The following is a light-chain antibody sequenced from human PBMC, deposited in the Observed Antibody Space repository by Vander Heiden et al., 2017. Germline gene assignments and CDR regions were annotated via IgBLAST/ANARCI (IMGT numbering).Light chain of an antibody. CDR2: WAS. J-gene: IGKJ1*01. CDR3: QQYYSMPS. Sequence: IVMTQSPDSLAVSLGERATINCKSSQSILYSSNNKDCLAWFQQKPGQPPKLLIYWASTRESGVPDRFTGSGSGTDFTLTISSLQAADVAVYYCQQYYSMPSFGQGTKVEIK. V-gene: IGKV4-1*01. CDR1: QSILYSSNNKDC.